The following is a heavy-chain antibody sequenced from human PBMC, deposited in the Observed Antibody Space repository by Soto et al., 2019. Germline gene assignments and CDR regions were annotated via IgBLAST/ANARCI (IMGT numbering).Heavy chain of an antibody. V-gene: IGHV3-15*01. Sequence: EVQFVESGGGLVKPGGSLRLSCAASEFTFSNAWMNWVRQAPGKGLEWVGLIKSETDGGTTDYAAPVKGRFTVSRDDSKSTLYLQMNSLTAEDTDVYYCTTLTRILVNEDYWGQGTLVTVSS. CDR2: IKSETDGGTT. J-gene: IGHJ4*02. CDR1: EFTFSNAW. D-gene: IGHD3-22*01. CDR3: TTLTRILVNEDY.